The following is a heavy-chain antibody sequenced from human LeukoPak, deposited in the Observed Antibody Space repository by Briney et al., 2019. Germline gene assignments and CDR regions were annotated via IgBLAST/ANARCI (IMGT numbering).Heavy chain of an antibody. Sequence: GGSLRLSCAASGFTFDDYGLSWVRQAPGKGLEWVSFIYSDNTHYSDSVKGRFTISRDNSKNTLYLQMNSLRAEDTAVYARRAGAYSHPYDYWGQGTLVTVSS. CDR2: IYSDNT. CDR1: GFTFDDYG. V-gene: IGHV3-53*01. J-gene: IGHJ4*02. CDR3: RAGAYSHPYDY. D-gene: IGHD4/OR15-4a*01.